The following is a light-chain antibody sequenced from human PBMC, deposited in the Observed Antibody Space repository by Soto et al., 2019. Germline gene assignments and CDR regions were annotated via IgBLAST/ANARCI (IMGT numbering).Light chain of an antibody. V-gene: IGLV1-44*01. CDR3: AAWDDSLNGFYV. J-gene: IGLJ1*01. Sequence: QSVLIQPPSASGTPGQRVTISCSGSSSNIGSNTANWYQQLPGTAPKLLIHSNSQRPSGVPDRFSGSKSGTSASLAISGLQSEDEADYYCAAWDDSLNGFYVFGTRTKVTVL. CDR1: SSNIGSNT. CDR2: SNS.